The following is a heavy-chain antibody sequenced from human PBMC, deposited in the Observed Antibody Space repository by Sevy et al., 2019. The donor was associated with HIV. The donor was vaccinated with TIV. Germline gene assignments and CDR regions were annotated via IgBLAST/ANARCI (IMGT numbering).Heavy chain of an antibody. CDR2: IKSKADGGTP. CDR3: GYSEYGYYYDY. CDR1: GFIFSNAW. D-gene: IGHD1-26*01. V-gene: IGHV3-15*01. Sequence: GGSLRLSCGASGFIFSNAWMSWVRQAPGKVLEWVGRIKSKADGGTPDYAAPVKGTFTISRDDSINTLYLQMNSLRTDDTAVYYCGYSEYGYYYDYWGQGTLVTVSS. J-gene: IGHJ4*02.